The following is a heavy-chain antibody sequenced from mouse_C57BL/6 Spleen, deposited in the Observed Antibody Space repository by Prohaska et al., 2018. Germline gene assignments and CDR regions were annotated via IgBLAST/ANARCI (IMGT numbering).Heavy chain of an antibody. CDR1: GYTFTDYY. J-gene: IGHJ2*01. Sequence: EVQLQQSGPELVKPGASVKISCKASGYTFTDYYMNWVKQSHGKSLEVIGDIKPNNGGTSYNQKFKGKATLTVDKSSSTAYMELRSLTSEDSAVYYCARRGTTVVAPDYWGQGTTLTVSS. CDR3: ARRGTTVVAPDY. D-gene: IGHD1-1*01. V-gene: IGHV1-26*01. CDR2: IKPNNGGT.